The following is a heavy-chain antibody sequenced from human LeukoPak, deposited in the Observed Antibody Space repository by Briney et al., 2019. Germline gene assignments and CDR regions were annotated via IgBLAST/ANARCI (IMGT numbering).Heavy chain of an antibody. D-gene: IGHD2-21*01. J-gene: IGHJ3*01. CDR2: INQDGSEK. CDR3: VRDARLVNIDAFDV. Sequence: GGSLRLSCVASEFSFSGYWMSWVRQAPGKGLEWAANINQDGSEKYYVDSVKGRFTISRDNAKNSLSLQMNSLRAEDTAVYYCVRDARLVNIDAFDVWGRGTKVTVSS. CDR1: EFSFSGYW. V-gene: IGHV3-7*01.